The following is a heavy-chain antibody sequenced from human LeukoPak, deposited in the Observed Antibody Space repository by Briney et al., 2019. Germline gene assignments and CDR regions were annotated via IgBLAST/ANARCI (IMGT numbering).Heavy chain of an antibody. Sequence: GGSLRLSCAASGFTFSSYAMSWVRQAPGKGLECVSAISGSGGSTYYADSVRGRFTISRDNSKNTLYLQMNSLRDDETAVYYCAKDSRSTSCCNWFDPWGQGTLVTVSS. CDR2: ISGSGGST. CDR3: AKDSRSTSCCNWFDP. V-gene: IGHV3-23*01. D-gene: IGHD2-2*01. CDR1: GFTFSSYA. J-gene: IGHJ5*02.